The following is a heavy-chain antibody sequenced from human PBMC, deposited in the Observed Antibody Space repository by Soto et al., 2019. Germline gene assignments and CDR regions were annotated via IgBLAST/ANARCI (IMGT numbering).Heavy chain of an antibody. CDR2: IYYSEST. CDR1: GGSISSSSYY. D-gene: IGHD3-3*01. V-gene: IGHV4-39*01. J-gene: IGHJ4*02. Sequence: SETLSLTCTVAGGSISSSSYYWGWIRQPPGTGLEWIGSIYYSESTYYNPSLKSRVTISVDTSKNKFSLRLRPVSAPGLDEYYCAGRGYYDFWGGYYTLSYFDFWGQGTLVTVSS. CDR3: AGRGYYDFWGGYYTLSYFDF.